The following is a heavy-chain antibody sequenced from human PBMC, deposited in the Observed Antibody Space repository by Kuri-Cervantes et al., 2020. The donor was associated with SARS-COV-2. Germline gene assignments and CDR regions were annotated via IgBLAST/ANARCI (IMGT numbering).Heavy chain of an antibody. CDR2: ISYDGSNK. V-gene: IGHV3-33*05. CDR1: GFTFSSYG. D-gene: IGHD4-11*01. CDR3: ARVQDYYSNSQFDY. J-gene: IGHJ4*02. Sequence: GESLKISCAASGFTFSSYGMHWVRQAPGKGLEWVAVISYDGSNKYYADSVKGRFTISRDNAKNSLYLQMNSLRAEDTAVYYCARVQDYYSNSQFDYWGQGTLVTVSS.